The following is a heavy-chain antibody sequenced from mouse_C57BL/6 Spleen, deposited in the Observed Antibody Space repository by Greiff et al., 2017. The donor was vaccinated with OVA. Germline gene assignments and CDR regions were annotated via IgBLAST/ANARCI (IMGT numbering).Heavy chain of an antibody. CDR3: VRRGYYGYYYAMDY. CDR1: GFSFNTYA. D-gene: IGHD2-2*01. CDR2: IRSKSNNYAT. V-gene: IGHV10-1*01. J-gene: IGHJ4*01. Sequence: EADGGLVQPKGSLKLSCAASGFSFNTYAMNWVRQAPGKGLEWVARIRSKSNNYATYYADSVKDRFTISRDDSESMLYLQMNNLKTEDTAMDYCVRRGYYGYYYAMDYWGQGTSVTVSS.